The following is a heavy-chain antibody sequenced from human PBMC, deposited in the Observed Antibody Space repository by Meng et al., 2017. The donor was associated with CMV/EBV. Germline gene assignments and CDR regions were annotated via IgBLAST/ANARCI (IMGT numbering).Heavy chain of an antibody. D-gene: IGHD6-6*01. V-gene: IGHV3-23*01. J-gene: IGHJ5*02. Sequence: GESLKISCAASGFTFSSYAMSWVRQAPGKGLEWVSAISGSGGSTYYADSVKGRFTISRDNSKNTLYLQMNSLRAEDTALYYCAKAAARSWFDPWGQGTLVTVSS. CDR2: ISGSGGST. CDR3: AKAAARSWFDP. CDR1: GFTFSSYA.